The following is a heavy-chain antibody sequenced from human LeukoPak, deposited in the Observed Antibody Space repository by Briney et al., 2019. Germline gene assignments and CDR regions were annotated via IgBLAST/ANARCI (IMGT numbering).Heavy chain of an antibody. CDR1: GFTFSSYE. CDR3: ARVIIVGATGI. CDR2: ISSGGSTV. J-gene: IGHJ3*02. D-gene: IGHD1-26*01. V-gene: IGHV3-48*03. Sequence: GGSLRLSCAASGFTFSSYEMNWVRQAPGKGLEWVSYISSGGSTVHYADSVKGRFTISRDNAKNSLLLQMNSLTAEDTAVYYCARVIIVGATGIWGQGTMVTVSS.